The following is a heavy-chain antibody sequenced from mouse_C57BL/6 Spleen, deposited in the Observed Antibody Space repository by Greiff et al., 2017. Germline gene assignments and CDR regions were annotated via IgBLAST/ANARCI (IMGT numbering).Heavy chain of an antibody. CDR1: GYTFTDYY. J-gene: IGHJ1*03. CDR2: INPNNGGT. Sequence: EVQLQQSGPELVKPGASVKISCKASGYTFTDYYMNWVKQSHGKSLEWIGDINPNNGGTSYNQKFKGKATLTVDKSSSTAYMELRSLTSEDSAVYYCASQGVYWYFDVWGTGTTVTVSS. CDR3: ASQGVYWYFDV. V-gene: IGHV1-26*01.